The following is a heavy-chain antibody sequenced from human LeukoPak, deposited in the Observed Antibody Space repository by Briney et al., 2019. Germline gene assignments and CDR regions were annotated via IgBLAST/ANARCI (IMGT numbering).Heavy chain of an antibody. D-gene: IGHD2/OR15-2a*01. CDR3: ATSGLSRFGF. V-gene: IGHV3-23*01. CDR1: GFTFSSYE. J-gene: IGHJ4*02. Sequence: GGSLRLSCAASGFTFSSYEMSWVRQAPGKGLEWVSAFSGSGGSTYYADSVKGRFTISRDNSKNTLYLQMNSLRAEDTAVYYCATSGLSRFGFWGQGTLVTVSS. CDR2: FSGSGGST.